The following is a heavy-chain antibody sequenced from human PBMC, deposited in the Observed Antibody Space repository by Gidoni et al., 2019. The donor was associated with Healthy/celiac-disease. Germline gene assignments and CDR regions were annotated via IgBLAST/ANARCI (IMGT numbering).Heavy chain of an antibody. Sequence: ESGPGLVKPSGTLSLTCAVSGGSISSSNWWSWVRQPPGKGLGWIGEIYHSGSTNYNPSLKSRVTISVDKSKNQFSLKLSSVTAADTAVYYCARPGADYDILTGLGYFDLWGRGTLVTVSS. CDR3: ARPGADYDILTGLGYFDL. D-gene: IGHD3-9*01. V-gene: IGHV4-4*02. J-gene: IGHJ2*01. CDR2: IYHSGST. CDR1: GGSISSSNW.